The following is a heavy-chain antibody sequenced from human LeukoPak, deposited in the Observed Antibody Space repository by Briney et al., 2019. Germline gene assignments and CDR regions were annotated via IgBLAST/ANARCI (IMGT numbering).Heavy chain of an antibody. CDR2: IYYSGNS. CDR3: ARVRRGSYYDILTGYYNPPYYYYYMDV. V-gene: IGHV4-39*07. CDR1: GGSIRSNYY. J-gene: IGHJ6*03. Sequence: PSETLSLTCTVSGGSIRSNYYWGWIRQPPGKGLEWIGSIYYSGNSYYNPSLKSRVTMSIDTSKNQFSLKVNSVTAADTAVYYCARVRRGSYYDILTGYYNPPYYYYYMDVWGKGTTVTVSS. D-gene: IGHD3-9*01.